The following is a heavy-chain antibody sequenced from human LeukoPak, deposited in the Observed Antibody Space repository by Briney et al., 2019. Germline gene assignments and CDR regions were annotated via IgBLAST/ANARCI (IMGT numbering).Heavy chain of an antibody. Sequence: SETLSLTCAVYGGSFSGYYWSWIRQPPGKGLEWIGEINHSGSTNYNPSLKSRVTISVDTSKNQFSLKLSSVTAADTAVYYCARQEGADKQWPIDYWGQGTLVTVSS. J-gene: IGHJ4*02. V-gene: IGHV4-34*01. CDR2: INHSGST. D-gene: IGHD6-19*01. CDR3: ARQEGADKQWPIDY. CDR1: GGSFSGYY.